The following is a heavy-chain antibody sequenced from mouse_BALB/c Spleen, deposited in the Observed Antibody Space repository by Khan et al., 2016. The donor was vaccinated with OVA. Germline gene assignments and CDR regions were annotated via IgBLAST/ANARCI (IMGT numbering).Heavy chain of an antibody. Sequence: QVQLQQSGPELVKPGASVKMSCKVSGYTFTDYVITWVKQRTGQGLEWIGEIYPGSGSTYYNEKFKGKATLTADKSSNTVNMQVSRLTSEDSSFYFCARSYDGSWFAYWGQGTLVTVSS. CDR1: GYTFTDYV. V-gene: IGHV1-77*01. D-gene: IGHD1-1*01. CDR2: IYPGSGST. J-gene: IGHJ3*01. CDR3: ARSYDGSWFAY.